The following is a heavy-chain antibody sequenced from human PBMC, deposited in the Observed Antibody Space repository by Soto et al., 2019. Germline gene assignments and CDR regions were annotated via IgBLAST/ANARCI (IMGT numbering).Heavy chain of an antibody. J-gene: IGHJ3*02. CDR3: ARGLYSGYDLHAFDI. V-gene: IGHV3-21*01. D-gene: IGHD5-12*01. CDR1: GFTFSSYS. Sequence: GGSLRHSCAASGFTFSSYSMNWVRQAPGKGLEWVSSISSSSSYIYYADSVKGRFTISRDNAKNSLYLQMNSLRAEDTAVYYCARGLYSGYDLHAFDIWGQGTMVTVSS. CDR2: ISSSSSYI.